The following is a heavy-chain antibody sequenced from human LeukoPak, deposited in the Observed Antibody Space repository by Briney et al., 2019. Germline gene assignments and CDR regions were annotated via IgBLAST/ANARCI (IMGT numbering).Heavy chain of an antibody. CDR2: ISGTGGST. J-gene: IGHJ4*02. Sequence: PGGSLRLSCAASGFTFSDYAMSWVRQAPGKGLEWVSAISGTGGSTWYADSVEGRVTISRDNSKNTLYLQMNSLRAEDTAVYYCAKDSYDSSGSRYDYWGQGTLVTVSS. CDR3: AKDSYDSSGSRYDY. D-gene: IGHD3-22*01. CDR1: GFTFSDYA. V-gene: IGHV3-23*01.